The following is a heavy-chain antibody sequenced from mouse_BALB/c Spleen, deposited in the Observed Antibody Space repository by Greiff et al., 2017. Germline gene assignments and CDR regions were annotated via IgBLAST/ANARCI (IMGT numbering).Heavy chain of an antibody. Sequence: LQQPGAELVKPGASVKMSCKASGYTFTSYNMHWVKQTPGQGLEWIGAIYPGNGDTSYNQKFKGKATLTADKSSSTAYMQLSSLTSEDSAVYYCARGVGRYYYAMDYWGQGTSVTVSS. CDR2: IYPGNGDT. D-gene: IGHD1-1*01. CDR3: ARGVGRYYYAMDY. J-gene: IGHJ4*01. CDR1: GYTFTSYN. V-gene: IGHV1-12*01.